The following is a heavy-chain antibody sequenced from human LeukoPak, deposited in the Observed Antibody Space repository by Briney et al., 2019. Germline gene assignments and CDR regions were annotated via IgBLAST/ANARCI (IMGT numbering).Heavy chain of an antibody. Sequence: GGSLRLSCSTSGFTFGDHAMSWVCQAPGKGLEWVGFIRSRAYRGTTEYAASVRDRFTISRDDSKSIAYLQMNSLKIDDTAVYFCGRGPIELWLHNGIDVWGQGTTVTVSS. J-gene: IGHJ6*02. D-gene: IGHD5-18*01. CDR1: GFTFGDHA. CDR3: GRGPIELWLHNGIDV. CDR2: IRSRAYRGTT. V-gene: IGHV3-49*04.